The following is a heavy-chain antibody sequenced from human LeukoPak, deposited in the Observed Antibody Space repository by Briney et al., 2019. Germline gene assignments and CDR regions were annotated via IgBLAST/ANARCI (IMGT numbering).Heavy chain of an antibody. J-gene: IGHJ4*02. CDR2: ISSNGATT. D-gene: IGHD3-16*01. CDR3: VKIVMAGCYFDY. Sequence: GGSLRPSCSASGFTVSSYAMHWVRQAPGKGLEYVSAISSNGATTYYADSVKGGFTISRDNSKNTLYFQMSSLRPEDTAVYYCVKIVMAGCYFDYWGQGTLVTVSS. CDR1: GFTVSSYA. V-gene: IGHV3-64*05.